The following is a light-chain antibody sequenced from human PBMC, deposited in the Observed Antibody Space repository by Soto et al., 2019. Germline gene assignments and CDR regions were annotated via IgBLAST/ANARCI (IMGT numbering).Light chain of an antibody. CDR1: QGINDF. Sequence: DIPMTQSPSSLSASVGDTVTITCRASQGINDFLAWFQQKPGKAPKSLISAASSLQSGVPSKFSGSGSDRDFTLTISSLQPEDSATYYCQQYHSYPVTFGGGTKVEIK. V-gene: IGKV1-16*02. CDR3: QQYHSYPVT. J-gene: IGKJ4*01. CDR2: AAS.